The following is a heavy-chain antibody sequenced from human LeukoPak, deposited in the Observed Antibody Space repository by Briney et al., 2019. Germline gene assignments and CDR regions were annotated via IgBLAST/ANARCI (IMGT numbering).Heavy chain of an antibody. CDR1: GFTFSNYA. J-gene: IGHJ4*02. Sequence: GGSLRLSCAASGFTFSNYAMMWVRQAPGKRLEWVSSITGGGDGTYYADSVRGRFTISRDNSENTLYLQLNSLRAEDTAVYFCVKGFVHPTYYFDYWGQGTLVTVSS. CDR2: ITGGGDGT. CDR3: VKGFVHPTYYFDY. V-gene: IGHV3-23*01. D-gene: IGHD3-10*01.